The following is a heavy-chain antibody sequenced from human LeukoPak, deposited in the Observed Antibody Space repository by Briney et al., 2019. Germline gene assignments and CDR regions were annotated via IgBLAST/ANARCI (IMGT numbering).Heavy chain of an antibody. J-gene: IGHJ4*02. CDR2: IIPIFGTA. CDR3: ARGKAAAGPPNY. V-gene: IGHV1-69*13. Sequence: ASVKVSCKASGGTFSSYAISWVRQAPGQGLEWMGGIIPIFGTANYAQKFQGRVTITADESTGTAYMELSSLRSEDTAVYYCARGKAAAGPPNYWGQGTLVTVSS. CDR1: GGTFSSYA. D-gene: IGHD6-13*01.